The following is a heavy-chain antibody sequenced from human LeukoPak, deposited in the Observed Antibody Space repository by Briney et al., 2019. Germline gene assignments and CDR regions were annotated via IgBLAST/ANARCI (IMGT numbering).Heavy chain of an antibody. J-gene: IGHJ5*02. CDR3: ARVVGATSPAYNWFDP. CDR2: IYTSGST. V-gene: IGHV4-4*07. Sequence: PSETLSLTCTVSGGSISSYYWSWIRQPAGKGLEWIGRIYTSGSTNYNPSLKSRVTMSVDTSKNQFSLKLSSVTAADTAVYYCARVVGATSPAYNWFDPWGQGTLVTVSS. CDR1: GGSISSYY. D-gene: IGHD1-26*01.